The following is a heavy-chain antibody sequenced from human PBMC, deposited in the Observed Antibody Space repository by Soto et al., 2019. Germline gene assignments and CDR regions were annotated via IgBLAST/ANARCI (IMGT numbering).Heavy chain of an antibody. J-gene: IGHJ6*04. V-gene: IGHV3-23*01. CDR3: AKGVYYYGSGTPDV. CDR2: ISGSGGST. CDR1: GFTFSSYA. D-gene: IGHD3-10*01. Sequence: EVQLLESGGGLVQPGGSLRLSCAASGFTFSSYAMSWVRQAPGKGLEWVSAISGSGGSTYYADSVKGRFTISRDNSKNTLYLQMNSLRAGDTAVYYCAKGVYYYGSGTPDVWGKGTTVTVSS.